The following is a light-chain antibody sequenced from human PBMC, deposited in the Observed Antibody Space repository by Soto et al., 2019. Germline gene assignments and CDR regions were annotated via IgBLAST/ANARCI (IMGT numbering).Light chain of an antibody. V-gene: IGLV2-14*01. CDR2: EVS. J-gene: IGLJ2*01. CDR1: SSDVGGYNY. CDR3: SSYTSTSSPVL. Sequence: QSVLTQPASVSGSPGQSITVSCTGTSSDVGGYNYVSWYQHHPGKAPKLMIFEVSNRPSGVSDRFSGSKSGNTASLTISGLQAEDEADYYCSSYTSTSSPVLFGGGTQLTVL.